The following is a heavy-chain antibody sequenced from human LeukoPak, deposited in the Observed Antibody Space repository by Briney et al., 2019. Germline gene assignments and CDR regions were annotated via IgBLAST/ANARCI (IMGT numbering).Heavy chain of an antibody. V-gene: IGHV3-73*01. D-gene: IGHD5-12*01. J-gene: IGHJ4*02. Sequence: PGGSLRLSCTASGFTFSGSAMHWVRQASGKGLEWVGRIRSKTNNYATAYTASVKGRFTISRDDSTNTAYLQMNSLKTEDTAVCYCTTSGYDSRTFFDYWGQGTLVTVSS. CDR1: GFTFSGSA. CDR3: TTSGYDSRTFFDY. CDR2: IRSKTNNYAT.